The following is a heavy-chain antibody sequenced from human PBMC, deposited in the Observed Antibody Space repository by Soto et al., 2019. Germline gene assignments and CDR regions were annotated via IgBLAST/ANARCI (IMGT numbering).Heavy chain of an antibody. D-gene: IGHD2-2*01. V-gene: IGHV3-66*01. CDR2: IHSGGST. Sequence: EVQLVESGGGLVQPGGSLRLSCAASGFTVSSNYMSWVRQAPGKGLEWVSVIHSGGSTDYADSVKGRFTISRDTSKNPLDLQMNSLRVEDTALYYCARVGDNVLVPAGRWGWFDPWGQGTLVTVSS. J-gene: IGHJ5*02. CDR1: GFTVSSNY. CDR3: ARVGDNVLVPAGRWGWFDP.